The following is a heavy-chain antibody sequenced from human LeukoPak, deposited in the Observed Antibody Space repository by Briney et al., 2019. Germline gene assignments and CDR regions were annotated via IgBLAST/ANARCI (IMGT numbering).Heavy chain of an antibody. CDR1: GYTFTSYY. CDR3: ARDLRDGYNLGQILDY. J-gene: IGHJ4*02. CDR2: INPSGGST. Sequence: GASVKVSCKASGYTFTSYYMHWVRQAPGQGLEWMGIINPSGGSTSYAQKFQGRVTMTRDTSTSTVYMELSSLRSEDTAVYYCARDLRDGYNLGQILDYWGQGTLVTVSS. V-gene: IGHV1-46*01. D-gene: IGHD5-24*01.